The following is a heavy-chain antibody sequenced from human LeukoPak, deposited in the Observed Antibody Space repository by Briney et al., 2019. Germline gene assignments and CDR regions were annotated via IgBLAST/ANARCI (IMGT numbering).Heavy chain of an antibody. D-gene: IGHD2-2*01. CDR1: GGSISSGSYY. J-gene: IGHJ6*03. Sequence: PSETLSLTCTVSGGSISSGSYYWSWIRQPAGKGLEWIGRIYTSGSTNYNPSLKSRVTISVDTSKNQFSLKLSSVTAADTAVYYCARESVVVVPAAQRGYYYMDVWGKGTTVTVSS. CDR3: ARESVVVVPAAQRGYYYMDV. V-gene: IGHV4-61*02. CDR2: IYTSGST.